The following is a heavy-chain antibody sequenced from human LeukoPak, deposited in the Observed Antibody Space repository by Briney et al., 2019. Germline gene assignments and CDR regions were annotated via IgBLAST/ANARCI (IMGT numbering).Heavy chain of an antibody. Sequence: PGGSLRLSCAASGFTFDDYAMHWVRQAPGKGLEWVSGISWNSGSIGYADSVKGRFTISRDNAKNSLYLQMNSLRAEDTALYYCAKDMKAYRGSFDYWGQGTLVTVSS. CDR2: ISWNSGSI. D-gene: IGHD3-10*01. CDR1: GFTFDDYA. CDR3: AKDMKAYRGSFDY. V-gene: IGHV3-9*01. J-gene: IGHJ4*02.